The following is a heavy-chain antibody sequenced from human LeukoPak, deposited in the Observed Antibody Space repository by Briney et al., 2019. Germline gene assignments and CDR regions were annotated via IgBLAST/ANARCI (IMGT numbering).Heavy chain of an antibody. V-gene: IGHV3-53*01. D-gene: IGHD4-17*01. Sequence: GGSLRLSCVGSGFTFNNAWMSWVRQAPGRGLEWVSVIYSGGSTYYADSVKGRFTISRDNSKNTTYLQMNSLRAEDTAVYYCARDFTVTPPDTYYYYGMDVWGQGTTVTVSS. CDR1: GFTFNNAW. CDR3: ARDFTVTPPDTYYYYGMDV. J-gene: IGHJ6*02. CDR2: IYSGGST.